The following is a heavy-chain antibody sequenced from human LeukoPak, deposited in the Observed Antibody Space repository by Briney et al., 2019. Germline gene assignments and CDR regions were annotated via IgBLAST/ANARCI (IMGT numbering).Heavy chain of an antibody. D-gene: IGHD2-2*01. CDR3: VCLGYCTTSSCRP. CDR1: GFTFSNYL. CDR2: ITSDGSST. V-gene: IGHV3-74*01. J-gene: IGHJ4*02. Sequence: PGGSLRLSCAASGFTFSNYLMHWVRQAPGKGLVWVSRITSDGSSTHYADSVKGRFTISRDNTKNTLYLQMNSLTAEDTAVYYCVCLGYCTTSSCRPWGQGTLVTVSS.